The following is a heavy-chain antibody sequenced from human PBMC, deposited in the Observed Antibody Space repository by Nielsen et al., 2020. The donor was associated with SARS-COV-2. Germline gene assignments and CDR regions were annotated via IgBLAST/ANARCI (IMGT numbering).Heavy chain of an antibody. CDR2: IRSKTDGGTT. Sequence: SCKASGGTFSSYAISWVRQAPGKGLEWVGRIRSKTDGGTTDYAAPVKGRFTISRDDSKNTLYLQMNSLETEDTAVYYCTTDRPVDFSYYYYYSMDVWGQGTSVTVSS. D-gene: IGHD5-12*01. CDR1: GGTFSSYA. J-gene: IGHJ6*02. CDR3: TTDRPVDFSYYYYYSMDV. V-gene: IGHV3-15*01.